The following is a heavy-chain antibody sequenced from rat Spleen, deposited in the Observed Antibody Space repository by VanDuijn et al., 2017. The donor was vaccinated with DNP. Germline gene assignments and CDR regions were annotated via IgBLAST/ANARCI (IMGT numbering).Heavy chain of an antibody. CDR2: INTSGGRT. J-gene: IGHJ2*01. D-gene: IGHD1-7*01. CDR1: GFTFGDYA. Sequence: EVQLVESGGDLVQPGRSLKLSCAASGFTFGDYAMAWVRQSPKKGLEWVATINTSGGRTYYRDSVQGRFTISRDNAKSTLYLQMDSLRSEDTATYYCATRYYGDDLDYWGQGVMVTVSS. CDR3: ATRYYGDDLDY. V-gene: IGHV5S14*01.